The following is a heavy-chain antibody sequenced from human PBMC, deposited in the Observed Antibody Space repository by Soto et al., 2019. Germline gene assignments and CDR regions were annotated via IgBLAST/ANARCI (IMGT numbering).Heavy chain of an antibody. D-gene: IGHD3-22*01. CDR1: GSTFFHYP. CDR2: ISGSGPQT. Sequence: EVQLLDSGGGWDRPGGPLGPPWEASGSTFFHYPIPWFPQLPGRGLEGFPTISGSGPQTNYPDSVKGRFTFSRDNSKNTLYLQMNSLRVEDTAVYYCAKSGGGGYFAYHYLDVWGKGTTVTVSS. J-gene: IGHJ6*03. V-gene: IGHV3-23*01. CDR3: AKSGGGGYFAYHYLDV.